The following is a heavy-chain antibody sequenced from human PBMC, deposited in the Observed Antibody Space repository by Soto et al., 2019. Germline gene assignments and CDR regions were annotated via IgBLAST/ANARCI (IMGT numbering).Heavy chain of an antibody. D-gene: IGHD3-16*01. V-gene: IGHV4-30-4*01. CDR1: GGSISSGDYY. CDR3: ARIGGGGDMNY. J-gene: IGHJ4*02. CDR2: IYYSGST. Sequence: PSETLSLTCTVSGGSISSGDYYWSWIRQPPGKGLEWIGYIYYSGSTYYNPSLKSRVTMSVDTSKNQFSLKLSSVTAVDTAVYYCARIGGGGDMNYWGQGTLVTASP.